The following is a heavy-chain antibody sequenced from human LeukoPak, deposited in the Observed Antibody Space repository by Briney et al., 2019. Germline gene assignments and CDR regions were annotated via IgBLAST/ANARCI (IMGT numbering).Heavy chain of an antibody. V-gene: IGHV5-51*01. D-gene: IGHD1-26*01. CDR3: ARRRDIYSGSYYPFDY. J-gene: IGHJ4*02. CDR1: GYMFTNYW. Sequence: GESLKISCKGSGYMFTNYWIGWVRQMPGKGLEWMGIIYPGDSEHTYSPSCQGQVTISDDKSISPSYLKWSSLKASDTAMYSCARRRDIYSGSYYPFDYWGQGTLVTVSS. CDR2: IYPGDSEH.